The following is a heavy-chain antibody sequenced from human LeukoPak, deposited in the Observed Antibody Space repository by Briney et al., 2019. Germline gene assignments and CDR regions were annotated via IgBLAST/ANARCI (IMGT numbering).Heavy chain of an antibody. J-gene: IGHJ4*02. CDR3: AKEPLYCGGDCYEPLDY. Sequence: GGSLRLSCAASGFTFSNYGMSWVRQAPGKGLEWVARISGSGGSTYYADAVKGRFTISRDNSKNTLYLQMNSLRAEDTAVYYCAKEPLYCGGDCYEPLDYWGQGTLVPVSP. D-gene: IGHD2-21*02. V-gene: IGHV3-23*01. CDR1: GFTFSNYG. CDR2: ISGSGGST.